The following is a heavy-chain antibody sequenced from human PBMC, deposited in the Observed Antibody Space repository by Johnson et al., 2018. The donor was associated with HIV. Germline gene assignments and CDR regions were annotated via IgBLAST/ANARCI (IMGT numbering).Heavy chain of an antibody. CDR1: GFTFSDSY. CDR3: AKAGRREHSMSPDAFDI. V-gene: IGHV3-20*04. Sequence: VQLVESGGGLVKPGGSLRLSCAASGFTFSDSYMRWVRQAPGKGLEWVSGINWHGGSAGYVDSVKGRFTISRDNNKNSLYLHMNSLRAEDTAWYSWAKAGRREHSMSPDAFDIWGQGKVVTVSS. D-gene: IGHD6-6*01. J-gene: IGHJ3*02. CDR2: INWHGGSA.